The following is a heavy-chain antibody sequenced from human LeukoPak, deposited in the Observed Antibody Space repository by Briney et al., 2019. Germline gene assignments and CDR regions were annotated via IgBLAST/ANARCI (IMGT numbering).Heavy chain of an antibody. Sequence: GGSLRLSCAASGFTFNNYGMHWVRQAPGKGLEWVAVSAHDEVGKQFADSVKGRFTLSRDNSRDSVHLQMNRLRDEDTAVYYCAKDRGYGEHEPFESWGQGSLVTVSS. CDR3: AKDRGYGEHEPFES. CDR1: GFTFNNYG. J-gene: IGHJ4*02. CDR2: SAHDEVGK. V-gene: IGHV3-30*18. D-gene: IGHD4/OR15-4a*01.